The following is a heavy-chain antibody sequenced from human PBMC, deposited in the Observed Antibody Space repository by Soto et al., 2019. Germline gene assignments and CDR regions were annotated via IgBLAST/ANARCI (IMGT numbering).Heavy chain of an antibody. Sequence: PSETLSLTCTVSGGSISSYYWSWIRQPPGKGLEWIGYIYYSGSTNYNPSLKSRVTISVDTSKNQFSLKLSSVTAADTAVYYRAAFMVRGVIIIDYWGQGTLVTVSS. D-gene: IGHD3-10*01. CDR1: GGSISSYY. V-gene: IGHV4-59*01. CDR3: AAFMVRGVIIIDY. CDR2: IYYSGST. J-gene: IGHJ4*02.